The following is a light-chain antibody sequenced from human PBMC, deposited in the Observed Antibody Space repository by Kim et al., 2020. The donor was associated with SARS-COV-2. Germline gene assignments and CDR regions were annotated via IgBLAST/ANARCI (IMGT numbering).Light chain of an antibody. J-gene: IGKJ4*01. Sequence: AYVEDRVTITCRASQDISNWLAWYQQQQGKAPRLLIYGASNLQSGVPSRFSGSGSGTDFPLTISSLQPEDFATYYCQQANTFPLAFGGGTKVDIK. CDR3: QQANTFPLA. CDR1: QDISNW. V-gene: IGKV1-12*01. CDR2: GAS.